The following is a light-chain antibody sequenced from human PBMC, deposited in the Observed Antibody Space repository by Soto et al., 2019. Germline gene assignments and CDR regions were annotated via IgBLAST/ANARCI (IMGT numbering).Light chain of an antibody. CDR3: QQYDNWPET. CDR2: GAS. CDR1: QSVRSN. V-gene: IGKV3-15*01. J-gene: IGKJ1*01. Sequence: EIVMTQSPATLSVSPGERATLSCRARQSVRSNLAWYQQKPGQAPRLLMYGASTRATGIPARFSGSGSGTEFTLTISSLQSEDFAVYYCQQYDNWPETFGQGTKVDIK.